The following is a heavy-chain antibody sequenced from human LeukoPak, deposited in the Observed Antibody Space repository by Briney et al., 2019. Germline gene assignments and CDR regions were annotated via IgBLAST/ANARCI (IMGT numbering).Heavy chain of an antibody. CDR2: ISSSGSTI. V-gene: IGHV3-11*04. D-gene: IGHD2-15*01. Sequence: GGSLRLSCAASGFTFSDYYMSWIRQAPGKGLEWVSYISSSGSTIYYADSVKGRFTISRDNSKNTLYLQMNSLRAEDTAVYYCARPEGDCSGGSCYTDYWGQGTLVTVSS. J-gene: IGHJ4*02. CDR3: ARPEGDCSGGSCYTDY. CDR1: GFTFSDYY.